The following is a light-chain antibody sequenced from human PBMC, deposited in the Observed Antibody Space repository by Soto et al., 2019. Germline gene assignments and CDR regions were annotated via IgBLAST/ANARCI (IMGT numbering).Light chain of an antibody. Sequence: QSVLTQPPSVSEAPRQRVTISCSGSSXNIGNNAVNWYQQLPGKAPKPLIYYDDLLPSGVSDRFSGSKSGTSASLAISGLQSEDEADYYCAAWDDSLNGRVFGTGTKFTVL. J-gene: IGLJ1*01. CDR1: SXNIGNNA. V-gene: IGLV1-36*01. CDR2: YDD. CDR3: AAWDDSLNGRV.